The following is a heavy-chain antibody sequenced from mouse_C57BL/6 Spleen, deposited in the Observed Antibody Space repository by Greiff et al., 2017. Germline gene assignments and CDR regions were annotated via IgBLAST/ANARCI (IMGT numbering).Heavy chain of an antibody. J-gene: IGHJ4*01. Sequence: VKLMESGPGLVQPSQSLSITCTVSGFSLTSYGVHWVRQSPGKGLEWLGVIWSGGSTDYNAAFISRLSISKDNSKSQVFFKMNSLQADDTAIYYCATERWLLDCYAMDYWGQGTSVTVSS. CDR2: IWSGGST. CDR1: GFSLTSYG. D-gene: IGHD2-3*01. CDR3: ATERWLLDCYAMDY. V-gene: IGHV2-2*01.